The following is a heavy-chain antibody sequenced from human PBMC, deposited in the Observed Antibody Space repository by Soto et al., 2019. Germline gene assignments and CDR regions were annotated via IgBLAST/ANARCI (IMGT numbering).Heavy chain of an antibody. Sequence: QVQLVQSGGEVKKPGASVKVSCKASGYRFSRYGINWVRQAPGQGLEWMGWISTYDGNTHYAQKFQGRVTMTIDKSTNTGYVELRSLKSDDTAVYYCARDEEDANLMIVVLPGDYWGQGTLVSVSS. CDR2: ISTYDGNT. D-gene: IGHD2-21*01. V-gene: IGHV1-18*01. J-gene: IGHJ4*02. CDR1: GYRFSRYG. CDR3: ARDEEDANLMIVVLPGDY.